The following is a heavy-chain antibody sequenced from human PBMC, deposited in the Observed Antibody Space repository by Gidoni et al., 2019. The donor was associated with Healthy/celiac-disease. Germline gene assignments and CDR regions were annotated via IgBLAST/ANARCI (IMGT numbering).Heavy chain of an antibody. CDR1: GGSFSGYY. Sequence: QVQLQQWGAGLLEPSETLSLTCAVYGGSFSGYYWSWIRQPPGKGLEWIGEINHSGSTNYNPSLKSRVTISVDTSKNQFSLKLSSVTAADTAVYYCARATTELYNWFDPWGQGTLVTVSS. J-gene: IGHJ5*02. CDR2: INHSGST. V-gene: IGHV4-34*01. D-gene: IGHD4-17*01. CDR3: ARATTELYNWFDP.